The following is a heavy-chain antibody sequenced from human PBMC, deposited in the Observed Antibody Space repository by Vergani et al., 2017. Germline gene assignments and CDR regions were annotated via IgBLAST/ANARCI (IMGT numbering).Heavy chain of an antibody. CDR2: LNPNSGAT. CDR1: GYTFTSYG. V-gene: IGHV1-2*02. CDR3: ARDGGHYFVRRFFQD. J-gene: IGHJ1*01. D-gene: IGHD3-10*02. Sequence: QVQLVQSGAEVKKPGASVKVSCKASGYTFTSYGISWVRQAPGQGLDYMGWLNPNSGATHTAAKFQGRVTLTRDTSISTAYMELSSLKSDDAAVYYCARDGGHYFVRRFFQDWGQGSLLTVSS.